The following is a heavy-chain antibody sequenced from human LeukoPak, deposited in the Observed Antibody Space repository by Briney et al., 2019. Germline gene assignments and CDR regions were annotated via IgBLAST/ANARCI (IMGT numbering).Heavy chain of an antibody. V-gene: IGHV3-7*01. J-gene: IGHJ4*02. CDR1: GGSISSYY. D-gene: IGHD3-22*01. Sequence: ETLSLTCTVSGGSISSYYWSWVRQAPGKGLEWVANIKQDGSEKYYVDSVKGRFTISRDNAKNSLYLQMNSLRAEDTAVYYCANIPSYDSSGYYWEYYFDYWGQGTLVTVSS. CDR2: IKQDGSEK. CDR3: ANIPSYDSSGYYWEYYFDY.